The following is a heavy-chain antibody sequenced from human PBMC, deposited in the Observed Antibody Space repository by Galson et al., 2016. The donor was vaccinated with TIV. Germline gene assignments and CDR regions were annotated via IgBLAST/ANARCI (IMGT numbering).Heavy chain of an antibody. J-gene: IGHJ4*02. Sequence: CAISGDSVSSTSAAWNWIRQSPSRGLEWLGRTYYSTTWYNDYAASLKRRITINPDTYKNQFSLQMTSVTPEDAAVYYCARGAPSVFGVIMSLDYWGQATLVTVSS. V-gene: IGHV6-1*01. CDR2: TYYSTTWYN. CDR3: ARGAPSVFGVIMSLDY. CDR1: GDSVSSTSAA. D-gene: IGHD3-3*01.